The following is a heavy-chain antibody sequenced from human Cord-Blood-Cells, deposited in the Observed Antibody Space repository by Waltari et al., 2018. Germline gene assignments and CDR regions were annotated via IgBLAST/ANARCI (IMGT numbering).Heavy chain of an antibody. CDR2: IYYSGST. CDR3: ARGGGSSSSGVDY. J-gene: IGHJ4*02. CDR1: GGSISSYY. V-gene: IGHV4-59*01. D-gene: IGHD6-6*01. Sequence: QVQLQESGPGLVKPSETLSLTCTVSGGSISSYYWSWIRQPPGKGLEWIGYIYYSGSTTNTPPPNGQATISAATSKNQFSLRLSAVTAADPAGYYCARGGGSSSSGVDYWGQGTLVTVSS.